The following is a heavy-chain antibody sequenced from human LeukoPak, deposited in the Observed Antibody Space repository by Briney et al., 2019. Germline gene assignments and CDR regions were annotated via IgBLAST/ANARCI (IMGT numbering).Heavy chain of an antibody. CDR2: IYPGDSDT. CDR3: ARLPGAKTRGGHYYYYMDV. CDR1: GYSFSNYW. V-gene: IGHV5-51*01. D-gene: IGHD1-26*01. Sequence: GESLKISCQGSGYSFSNYWIGWVRQMPGKGLEWVGIIYPGDSDTRYSPSFQGQVTISADKSISTAYLQWSSLEASDTAMYYCARLPGAKTRGGHYYYYMDVWGKGTTDTVSS. J-gene: IGHJ6*03.